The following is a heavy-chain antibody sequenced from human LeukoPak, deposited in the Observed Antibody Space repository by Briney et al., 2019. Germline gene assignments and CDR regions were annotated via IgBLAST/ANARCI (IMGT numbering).Heavy chain of an antibody. CDR2: ISVTGSST. CDR1: GFTFSSYA. D-gene: IGHD2-8*01. CDR3: ARRMIYDY. J-gene: IGHJ4*02. Sequence: PGGSLRLSCAASGFTFSSYAMSWVRQAPGKGPEWVSAISVTGSSTYYADSVKGRFTISRDNSKNTLYLQMNSLRAEDTAVYYCARRMIYDYWGQGTLVTVSS. V-gene: IGHV3-23*01.